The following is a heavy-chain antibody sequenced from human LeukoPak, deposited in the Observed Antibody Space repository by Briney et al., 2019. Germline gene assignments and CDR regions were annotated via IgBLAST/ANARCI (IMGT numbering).Heavy chain of an antibody. V-gene: IGHV3-30*02. CDR1: GFTFSSYG. CDR2: IRYDGSNK. D-gene: IGHD2-21*02. Sequence: GGSLRLSCAASGFTFSSYGMHWVRQAPGKGLEWVAFIRYDGSNKYYADSVKGRFTISRDNSKNTLYPQMNSLRAEDTAVYYCARVAYCGGDCWIDGIFDYWGQGTLVTVSS. J-gene: IGHJ4*02. CDR3: ARVAYCGGDCWIDGIFDY.